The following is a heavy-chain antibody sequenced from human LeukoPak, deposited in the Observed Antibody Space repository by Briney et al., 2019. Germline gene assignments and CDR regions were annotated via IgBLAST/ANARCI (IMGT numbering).Heavy chain of an antibody. CDR1: GYSFTSYW. CDR3: AREAYYYDSSGKGYFDY. V-gene: IGHV5-51*01. J-gene: IGHJ4*02. D-gene: IGHD3-22*01. CDR2: IYPGDSDI. Sequence: GESLKISCKGSGYSFTSYWIGWVRQMPGKGLEWMGIIYPGDSDIRYSPSFQGQVTISADKSISTAYLQWSSLKASDTAMYYCAREAYYYDSSGKGYFDYWGQGTLVTVSS.